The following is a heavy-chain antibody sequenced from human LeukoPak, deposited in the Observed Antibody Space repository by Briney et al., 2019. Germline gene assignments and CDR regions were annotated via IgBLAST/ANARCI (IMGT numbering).Heavy chain of an antibody. CDR2: ITPIFGTA. Sequence: SVKVSCKASGGTFSSYAISWVRQAPGQGLEWMGGITPIFGTANYAQKFQGRVMITTDESTSTAYMELSSLRSEDTAVYYCTSSSGWTNWFDPWGQGTLVTVSS. CDR1: GGTFSSYA. D-gene: IGHD6-19*01. J-gene: IGHJ5*02. V-gene: IGHV1-69*05. CDR3: TSSSGWTNWFDP.